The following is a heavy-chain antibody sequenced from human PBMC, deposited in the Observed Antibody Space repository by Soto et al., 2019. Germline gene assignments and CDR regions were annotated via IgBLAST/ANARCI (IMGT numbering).Heavy chain of an antibody. Sequence: QVHLVQSGVEVKTPGASVKVSCQASGYTFFTYDISWVRQAPGQGLEWMGWISTYSGDTKYAQKFQGRVTMTTDTFTPPAYLELRSRISDDPAVYYCARHHGPTTSENWFDPWGQGTLVTVSS. CDR1: GYTFFTYD. V-gene: IGHV1-18*01. D-gene: IGHD5-12*01. CDR2: ISTYSGDT. CDR3: ARHHGPTTSENWFDP. J-gene: IGHJ5*02.